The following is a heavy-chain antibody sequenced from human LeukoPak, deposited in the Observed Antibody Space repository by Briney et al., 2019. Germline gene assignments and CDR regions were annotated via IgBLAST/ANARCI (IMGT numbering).Heavy chain of an antibody. Sequence: SETLSLTCAVYGGSFSGYYWSWIRQPPGKGLEWIGEINHSGSTNYNPSLKSRVTISVDTSKNQFSLKLSSVTAADTAVYYCARGPGGDYGGRGSYYYYYGMDVWGQGTTVTVSS. V-gene: IGHV4-34*01. CDR3: ARGPGGDYGGRGSYYYYYGMDV. D-gene: IGHD4-23*01. CDR2: INHSGST. J-gene: IGHJ6*02. CDR1: GGSFSGYY.